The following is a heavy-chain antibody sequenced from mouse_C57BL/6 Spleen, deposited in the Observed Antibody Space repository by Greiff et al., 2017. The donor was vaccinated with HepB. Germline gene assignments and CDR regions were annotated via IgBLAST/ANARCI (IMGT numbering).Heavy chain of an antibody. CDR3: TTDYYGSSYWYFDV. Sequence: DVKLVESGAELVRPGASVKLSCTASGFNIKDYYMHWVKQRPEQGLEWIGRMDPEDGATEYAPKFQGKATMTADTSSNTAYLQLSSLTSEDTAVYYCTTDYYGSSYWYFDVWGTGTTVTVSS. J-gene: IGHJ1*03. CDR2: MDPEDGAT. D-gene: IGHD1-1*01. V-gene: IGHV14-1*01. CDR1: GFNIKDYY.